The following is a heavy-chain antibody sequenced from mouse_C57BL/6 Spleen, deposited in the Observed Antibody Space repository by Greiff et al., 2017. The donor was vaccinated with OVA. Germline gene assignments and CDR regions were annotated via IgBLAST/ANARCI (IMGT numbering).Heavy chain of an antibody. CDR3: ARGRRVATDYFDY. J-gene: IGHJ2*01. CDR1: GFTFSSYA. D-gene: IGHD1-1*01. CDR2: ISDGGSYT. Sequence: EVKLQESGGGLVKPGGSLTLSCAASGFTFSSYAMSWVRQTPEKRLEWVATISDGGSYTYYPDNVKGRFTISRDNAKNNLYLQMSHLKSEDTAMYYCARGRRVATDYFDYWGQGTTLTVSS. V-gene: IGHV5-4*03.